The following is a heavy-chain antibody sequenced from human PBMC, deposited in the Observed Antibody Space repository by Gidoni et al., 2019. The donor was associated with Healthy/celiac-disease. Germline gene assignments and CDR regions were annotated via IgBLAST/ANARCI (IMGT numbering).Heavy chain of an antibody. CDR1: GFTFSSYE. CDR3: ASQPREIVFETAS. V-gene: IGHV3-48*03. J-gene: IGHJ4*02. CDR2: ISSSGSTI. D-gene: IGHD3-22*01. Sequence: EVQLVESGGGLVQPGGSLRLSCAASGFTFSSYEMNWVRQAPGKGLEWVSYISSSGSTIYYADSVKGRFTISRDNAKNSLYLQMNSLRAEDTAVYYCASQPREIVFETASWGQGTLVTVSS.